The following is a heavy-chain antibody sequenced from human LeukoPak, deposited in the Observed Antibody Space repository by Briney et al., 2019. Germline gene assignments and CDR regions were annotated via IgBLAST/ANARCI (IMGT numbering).Heavy chain of an antibody. J-gene: IGHJ3*02. CDR3: ARVSWVTMTINAFDI. Sequence: ASVKVSCKASGGTFSSYAISWVRQAPGQGLEWMGGIIPIFGTANYAQKFQGRVTITADKSTSTAYMELSSLRSEDTAVYYCARVSWVTMTINAFDIWGQGTMVTVSS. CDR1: GGTFSSYA. V-gene: IGHV1-69*06. CDR2: IIPIFGTA. D-gene: IGHD3-22*01.